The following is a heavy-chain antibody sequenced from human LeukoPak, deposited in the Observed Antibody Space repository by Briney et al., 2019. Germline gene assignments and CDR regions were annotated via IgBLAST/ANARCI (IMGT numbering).Heavy chain of an antibody. CDR2: IYHSGST. CDR3: ARGYSGYEYYFDY. Sequence: SETLSLTCAVSGGSISSGGYSWSWIRQPPGKGLEWIGYIYHSGSTYYNPSLKSRVTISVDRSKNQFSLKLSSVTAADTAVYYCARGYSGYEYYFDYWGQGTLVTVSS. V-gene: IGHV4-30-2*01. D-gene: IGHD5-12*01. CDR1: GGSISSGGYS. J-gene: IGHJ4*02.